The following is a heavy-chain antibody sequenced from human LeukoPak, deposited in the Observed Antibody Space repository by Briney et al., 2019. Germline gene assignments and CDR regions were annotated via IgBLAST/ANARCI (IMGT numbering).Heavy chain of an antibody. Sequence: GSLRLSCAASGFTLSDYWMTWVRQAPGRGLEWVANTNEDGSEKYYVDSVKGRFTISRDNAKKSLYLQMNGLRAEDTAVYYCARDRAGSLWGQGILVTVSS. CDR1: GFTLSDYW. V-gene: IGHV3-7*03. J-gene: IGHJ4*02. D-gene: IGHD6-19*01. CDR2: TNEDGSEK. CDR3: ARDRAGSL.